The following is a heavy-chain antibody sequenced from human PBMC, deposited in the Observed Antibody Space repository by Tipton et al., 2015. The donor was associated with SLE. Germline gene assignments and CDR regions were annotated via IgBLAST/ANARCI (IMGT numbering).Heavy chain of an antibody. D-gene: IGHD6-13*01. J-gene: IGHJ6*03. CDR3: ARAGIPPFYYYYMDV. CDR2: ISSSGSTI. CDR1: GFTFSDYY. Sequence: SLRLSCAASGFTFSDYYMSWIRQAPGKGLEWVSYISSSGSTIYYADSVKGRFTISRDNAKNSLYLQMNSLRAEDTAVYYCARAGIPPFYYYYMDVWGKGTTVTVSS. V-gene: IGHV3-11*01.